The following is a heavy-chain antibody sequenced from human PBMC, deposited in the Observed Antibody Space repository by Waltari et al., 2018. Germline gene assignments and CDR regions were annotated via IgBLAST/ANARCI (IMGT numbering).Heavy chain of an antibody. V-gene: IGHV3-11*01. D-gene: IGHD3-10*01. CDR2: ISGGGDTV. CDR3: AKDRDRLTDFFYDS. Sequence: LQSGGGFVRPGESLRLSCTASGFRFDYFYMTWVRQTPGKGLEWISYISGGGDTVLYADSVRGRFIISRDNIKNILYLQMNSLTVDDTATYFCAKDRDRLTDFFYDSWGQGSLVTVSS. CDR1: GFRFDYFY. J-gene: IGHJ4*02.